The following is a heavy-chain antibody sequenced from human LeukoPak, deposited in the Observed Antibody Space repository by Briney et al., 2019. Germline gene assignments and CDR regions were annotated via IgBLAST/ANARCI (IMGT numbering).Heavy chain of an antibody. CDR2: IYYSGST. J-gene: IGHJ4*02. Sequence: SETLSLTCTVSGGSISSYYWSWMRQPPGKGLEWIGYIYYSGSTNYNPSLKSRVTISVDTSKNQFSLKLSSVTAADTAVYYCARQVGATSTSYFDYWGQGTLVTVSS. D-gene: IGHD1-26*01. V-gene: IGHV4-59*08. CDR1: GGSISSYY. CDR3: ARQVGATSTSYFDY.